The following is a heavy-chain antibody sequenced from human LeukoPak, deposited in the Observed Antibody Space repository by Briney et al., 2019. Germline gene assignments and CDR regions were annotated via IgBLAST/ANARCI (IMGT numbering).Heavy chain of an antibody. D-gene: IGHD6-19*01. V-gene: IGHV3-30*02. Sequence: PGGSLRLSCAASGFTFTDYWMSWVRQAPGQGPEWVALIRYDGSNKYYADSVKGRFTISRDNSKNTLYLQMNSLRVEDTAMYYCAKAGTQQWLLFVGVYWGQGALVTVSS. J-gene: IGHJ4*02. CDR3: AKAGTQQWLLFVGVY. CDR1: GFTFTDYW. CDR2: IRYDGSNK.